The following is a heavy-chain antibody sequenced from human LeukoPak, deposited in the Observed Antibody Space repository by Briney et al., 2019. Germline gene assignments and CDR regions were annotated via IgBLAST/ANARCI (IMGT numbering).Heavy chain of an antibody. D-gene: IGHD3-9*01. CDR3: ATTRYFDWLFPPDY. Sequence: ASVKVSCKASGYTFTGYYMHWVRQAPGQGLEWMGWINPNSGGTNYAQKFQGRVTMTRDTSISTAYMELSRLRSDDTAVYYCATTRYFDWLFPPDYWGQGTLVTVSS. CDR1: GYTFTGYY. J-gene: IGHJ4*02. V-gene: IGHV1-2*02. CDR2: INPNSGGT.